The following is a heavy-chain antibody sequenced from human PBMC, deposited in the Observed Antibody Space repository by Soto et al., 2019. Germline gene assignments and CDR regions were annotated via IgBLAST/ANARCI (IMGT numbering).Heavy chain of an antibody. D-gene: IGHD3-10*02. V-gene: IGHV3-7*01. Sequence: GGSLRLSCAASGFTFSSYWMSWVRQAPGKGLEWVATIKQDGSQKDDVDSVKGRFTISRDNATNSLYPQMNGVRAEDTAVYYCAITRGAVACSGDAFDIWGQGTMVTVSS. J-gene: IGHJ3*02. CDR2: IKQDGSQK. CDR3: AITRGAVACSGDAFDI. CDR1: GFTFSSYW.